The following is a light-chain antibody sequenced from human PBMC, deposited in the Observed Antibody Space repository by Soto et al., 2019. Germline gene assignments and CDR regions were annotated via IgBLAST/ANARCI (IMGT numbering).Light chain of an antibody. J-gene: IGLJ1*01. Sequence: QSVLTQPPSASGTPGQGVTISCSGSTSNIGSNYVYWYQQLPGTAPKLLIYRNNQRPSGVPDRFSGSKSGTSASLAISGPRSDDEADYFCATWDDSLNGFYVFXTGTKVTVL. V-gene: IGLV1-47*01. CDR3: ATWDDSLNGFYV. CDR1: TSNIGSNY. CDR2: RNN.